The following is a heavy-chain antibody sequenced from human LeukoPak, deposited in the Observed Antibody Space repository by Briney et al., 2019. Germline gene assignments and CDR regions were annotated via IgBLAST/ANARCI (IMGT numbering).Heavy chain of an antibody. Sequence: SETLSLTCSVSGASISSTSYYWGWIRRPPGKGLEWIGSIYYSGSTYYNPSLKSRVTISVDTSKNQFSLKLSSVTAADTAVYYCASRTMIVVVTPVGDAFDIWGQGTMVTVSS. J-gene: IGHJ3*02. D-gene: IGHD3-22*01. CDR3: ASRTMIVVVTPVGDAFDI. CDR1: GASISSTSYY. V-gene: IGHV4-39*07. CDR2: IYYSGST.